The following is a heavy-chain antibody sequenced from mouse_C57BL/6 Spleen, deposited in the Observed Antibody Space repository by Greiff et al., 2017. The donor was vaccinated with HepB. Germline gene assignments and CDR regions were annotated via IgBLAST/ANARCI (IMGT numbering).Heavy chain of an antibody. V-gene: IGHV1-9*01. Sequence: QVQLQQPGAELMKPGASVKLSCKATGYTFTGYWIEWVKQRPGQGLEWIGEILPGSGSTNYNEKFKGKATFTADTSANTAYMQLSSLTTEDSAIYSSAKYYYGSSYDYYAMDYWGQGTSVTVSS. J-gene: IGHJ4*01. CDR2: ILPGSGST. CDR1: GYTFTGYW. D-gene: IGHD1-1*01. CDR3: AKYYYGSSYDYYAMDY.